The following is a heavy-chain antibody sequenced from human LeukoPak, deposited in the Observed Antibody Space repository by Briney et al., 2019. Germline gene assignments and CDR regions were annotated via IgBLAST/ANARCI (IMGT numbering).Heavy chain of an antibody. D-gene: IGHD2-15*01. V-gene: IGHV3-23*01. CDR2: ISGSGDNT. Sequence: GGSLRLSCAASGFTFSTFAMSWVRQAPGKGLEWVSTISGSGDNTFYADSVKGRFTISRDNSRNTSYLQMNSLRAEDTAVYYCAKDLTVVVVAATLDYWGQGTLVTVSS. CDR3: AKDLTVVVVAATLDY. J-gene: IGHJ4*02. CDR1: GFTFSTFA.